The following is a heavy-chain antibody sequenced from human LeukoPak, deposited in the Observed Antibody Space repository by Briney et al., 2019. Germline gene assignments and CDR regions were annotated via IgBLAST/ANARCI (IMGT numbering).Heavy chain of an antibody. CDR1: GGSISSSSYY. CDR3: ARAGTSGYCSSTSCYFGLFDY. J-gene: IGHJ4*02. Sequence: PSETLSLTCTVSGGSISSSSYYWGWIRQPPGKGLEWIGSIYYSGSTYYNPSLKSRVTISVDTSKNQFSLKLSSVTAADTAVYYCARAGTSGYCSSTSCYFGLFDYWGQGTLVTVSS. V-gene: IGHV4-39*01. D-gene: IGHD2-2*03. CDR2: IYYSGST.